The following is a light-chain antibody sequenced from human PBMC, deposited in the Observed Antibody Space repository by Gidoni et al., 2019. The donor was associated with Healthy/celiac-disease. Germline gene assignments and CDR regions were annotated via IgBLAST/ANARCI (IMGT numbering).Light chain of an antibody. J-gene: IGKJ4*01. CDR2: GAS. V-gene: IGKV3-20*01. Sequence: EIVLTQSPGTLSLSPGDRATLSCRASQSVSSSYLAWYQQKPGQAPRLLIYGASSRATGIPDRFSGSGSGTDFTLTISRLEPEDFAVYYCQQYGSSPPVTFXGXTKVEIK. CDR1: QSVSSSY. CDR3: QQYGSSPPVT.